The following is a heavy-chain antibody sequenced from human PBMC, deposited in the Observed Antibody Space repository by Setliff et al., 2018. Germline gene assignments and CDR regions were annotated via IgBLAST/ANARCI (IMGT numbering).Heavy chain of an antibody. Sequence: SETLSLTCTVSGGSVGNSYYYWNWIRQPAGKGLEWIGRIYTTWSTNYNPSLKSRVTISVDTSENYFSLRLTSVTAADTAVYYCARDTSSDWAAWFDPWSQGILVTSPQ. CDR3: ARDTSSDWAAWFDP. CDR1: GGSVGNSYYY. CDR2: IYTTWST. D-gene: IGHD3-22*01. J-gene: IGHJ5*02. V-gene: IGHV4-61*10.